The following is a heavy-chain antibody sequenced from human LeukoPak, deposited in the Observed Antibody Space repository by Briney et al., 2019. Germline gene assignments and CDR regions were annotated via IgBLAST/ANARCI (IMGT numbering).Heavy chain of an antibody. Sequence: PGASLRLSCAASGFTFNSYGMSWVRQAPGNGLEWVGAIRAIGGNTNYADSVKGRVTISRDTSKNTLYLQMNSLRAEDTAVYYCAKDPRVGSRVASPCCWAQGTLVTVSS. V-gene: IGHV3-23*01. D-gene: IGHD3-3*01. CDR2: IRAIGGNT. J-gene: IGHJ4*02. CDR3: AKDPRVGSRVASPCC. CDR1: GFTFNSYG.